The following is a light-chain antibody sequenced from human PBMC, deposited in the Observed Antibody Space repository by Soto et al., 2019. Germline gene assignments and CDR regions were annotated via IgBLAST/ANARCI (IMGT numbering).Light chain of an antibody. V-gene: IGLV2-11*01. Sequence: QSALTQPRSVSGSPGQSVTISCTGTGSDVGGYNYVSWYQHHPGKAPKLMIYDVSKRPSGVPDRFSGSKSDNTASLTISGLQADDEADYYCCSYAANTRVFGGGTKLTVL. CDR2: DVS. CDR3: CSYAANTRV. J-gene: IGLJ3*02. CDR1: GSDVGGYNY.